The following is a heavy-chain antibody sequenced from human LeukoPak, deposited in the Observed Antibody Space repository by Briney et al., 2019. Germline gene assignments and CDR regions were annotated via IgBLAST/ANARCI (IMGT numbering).Heavy chain of an antibody. Sequence: PGGSLRLSCAASGFTFSSYSMNWVRQAPGKGLEWVSSISSSSSYIYYADSVKGRFTISRDNSKNTLYLQMNSLRVEDTAVYYCAKDQDYYYFDYWGQGTLVTVSS. CDR1: GFTFSSYS. D-gene: IGHD2/OR15-2a*01. CDR3: AKDQDYYYFDY. CDR2: ISSSSSYI. V-gene: IGHV3-21*01. J-gene: IGHJ4*02.